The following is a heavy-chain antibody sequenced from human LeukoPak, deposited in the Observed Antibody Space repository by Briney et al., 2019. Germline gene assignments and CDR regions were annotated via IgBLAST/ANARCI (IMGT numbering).Heavy chain of an antibody. CDR2: IGISSGNT. Sequence: PGGSLTFSCAASGFNFIDYSMNWVRQAQGKGLEWISYIGISSGNTKYADSVKGRFTISRDKARNSLYLQMNSLRVEDTAVYYCARDHRYSFDNWGHGTLVTVSS. V-gene: IGHV3-48*01. CDR1: GFNFIDYS. J-gene: IGHJ4*01. CDR3: ARDHRYSFDN.